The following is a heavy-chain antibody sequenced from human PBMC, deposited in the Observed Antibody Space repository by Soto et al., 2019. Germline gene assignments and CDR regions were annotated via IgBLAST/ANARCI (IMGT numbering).Heavy chain of an antibody. V-gene: IGHV4-34*01. J-gene: IGHJ4*02. D-gene: IGHD2-2*01. CDR1: GGSFSGYY. CDR2: INHSGST. Sequence: QVQLQQWGAGLLKPSETLSLTCAVYGGSFSGYYWSWIRQPPGKGLEWIGEINHSGSTNYNPSLKSRGTISVDTSKNQFSLNLSSVTAADTAVYYCAREGHCSSTGCPGDYWGQGTLVTVSS. CDR3: AREGHCSSTGCPGDY.